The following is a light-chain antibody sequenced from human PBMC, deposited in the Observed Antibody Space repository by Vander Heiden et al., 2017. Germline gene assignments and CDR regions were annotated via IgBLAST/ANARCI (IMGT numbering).Light chain of an antibody. Sequence: SVFTQPPSVSAAPAQQVPTACSGSSPHIGNNYFRWYQQLPGTAPKLLNYENNKRPSGIPDRFSGSKSGSSATLGITGLQAGDEADYYCGTWDSSLSVVVFGGGTSLTVL. CDR3: GTWDSSLSVVV. J-gene: IGLJ3*02. CDR2: ENN. V-gene: IGLV1-51*02. CDR1: SPHIGNNY.